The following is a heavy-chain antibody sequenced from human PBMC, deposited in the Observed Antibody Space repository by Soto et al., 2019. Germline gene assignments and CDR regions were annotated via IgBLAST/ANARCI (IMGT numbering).Heavy chain of an antibody. D-gene: IGHD2-2*01. V-gene: IGHV4-30-2*01. Sequence: PSETLSLTCAVSDGSISSGGFSWSWIRQPPGKGLEWIGYIYHSGSTYYNPSLKSRVTISVDRSKNQFSLKLSSVTAADTAVYYCARVPDRWGQGXLVTVSS. J-gene: IGHJ5*02. CDR1: DGSISSGGFS. CDR3: ARVPDR. CDR2: IYHSGST.